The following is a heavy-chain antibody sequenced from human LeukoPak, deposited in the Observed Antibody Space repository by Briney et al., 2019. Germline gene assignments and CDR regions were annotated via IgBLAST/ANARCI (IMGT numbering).Heavy chain of an antibody. V-gene: IGHV3-74*01. Sequence: PGGSLRLSCAASGLTFSSHWMHWARQLPGKGLVWVSRISPTGSTTSYADSVKGRFTVSRDNAKNTLYLQVNNLRAEDTAVYYCARGPNSNWSGLDFWGQGTLVTVSS. CDR2: ISPTGSTT. J-gene: IGHJ4*02. D-gene: IGHD6-6*01. CDR1: GLTFSSHW. CDR3: ARGPNSNWSGLDF.